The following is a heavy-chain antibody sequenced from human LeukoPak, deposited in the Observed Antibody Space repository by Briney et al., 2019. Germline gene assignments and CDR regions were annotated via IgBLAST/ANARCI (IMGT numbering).Heavy chain of an antibody. CDR2: IYPGDSDT. Sequence: GESLKISCKGSGYSFTSYWIGWVRQMPGKGLEWMGIIYPGDSDTRHSPSFQGQVTISADKSISTAYLQWSSLKASDTAMYYCARQGYCGGDCYRGFDYWGQGTLVTVSS. J-gene: IGHJ4*02. CDR1: GYSFTSYW. V-gene: IGHV5-51*01. CDR3: ARQGYCGGDCYRGFDY. D-gene: IGHD2-21*02.